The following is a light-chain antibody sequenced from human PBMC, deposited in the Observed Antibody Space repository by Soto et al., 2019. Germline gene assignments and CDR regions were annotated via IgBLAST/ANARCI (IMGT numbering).Light chain of an antibody. J-gene: IGLJ1*01. CDR2: RSD. CDR1: SSNIGSNY. Sequence: QSVLTQPPSASATPGQRVTISCSGRSSNIGSNYVYWYQQLPGTAPKLVIYRSDQRPSGVPDRFTGSRSGTSASLAISGLWSEDEAEYYCAAWDDSLSGYVFGTGTKLTV. CDR3: AAWDDSLSGYV. V-gene: IGLV1-47*03.